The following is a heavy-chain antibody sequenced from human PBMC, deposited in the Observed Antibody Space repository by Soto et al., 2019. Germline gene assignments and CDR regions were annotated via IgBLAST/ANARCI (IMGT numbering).Heavy chain of an antibody. CDR2: ISSSSSYI. CDR1: GFTFSSYS. J-gene: IGHJ3*02. CDR3: ARDIYYDSSGYYSVYAFDI. D-gene: IGHD3-22*01. Sequence: GGSLRLSCAASGFTFSSYSMNWVRQAPGKGLEWVSSISSSSSYIYYADSVKGRFTISRDNAKNSLYLQMNSLRAEDTAVYYCARDIYYDSSGYYSVYAFDIWGQGTMVTVSS. V-gene: IGHV3-21*01.